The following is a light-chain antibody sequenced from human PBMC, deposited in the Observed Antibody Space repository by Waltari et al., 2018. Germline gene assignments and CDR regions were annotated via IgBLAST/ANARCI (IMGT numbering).Light chain of an antibody. CDR1: QTISTY. CDR2: DAS. J-gene: IGKJ4*01. CDR3: QQRSNWPLT. V-gene: IGKV3-11*01. Sequence: EIVLTQSPAALSLSPGERPTLSCRASQTISTYLAWYQQKPGQAPRLLIYDASNRAAGIPARFSGSGSGTDFTLTINSLEPEDFAVYYCQQRSNWPLTFGGGTKVEIK.